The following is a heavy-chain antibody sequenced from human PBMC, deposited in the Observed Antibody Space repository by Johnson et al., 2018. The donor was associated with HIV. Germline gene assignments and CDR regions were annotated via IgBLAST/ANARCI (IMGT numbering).Heavy chain of an antibody. Sequence: VQLVESGGGVVQPGGSLRLSCAASGFIFSSYAMHWVRQAPGKGLEWVSGTSWNSGSTGYADSVKGRVTISRDNAKNSLYLQMNSLRAEDTALYYCAKDMAARTFDAFDIWGQGTMVTVSS. CDR1: GFIFSSYA. V-gene: IGHV3-9*01. D-gene: IGHD6-6*01. CDR2: TSWNSGST. CDR3: AKDMAARTFDAFDI. J-gene: IGHJ3*02.